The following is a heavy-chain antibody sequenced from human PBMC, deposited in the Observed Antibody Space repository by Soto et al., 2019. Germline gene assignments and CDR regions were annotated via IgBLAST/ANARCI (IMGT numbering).Heavy chain of an antibody. J-gene: IGHJ4*02. CDR1: GFIVSSHY. D-gene: IGHD6-19*01. Sequence: EVQLVETGGGLIQPGGSLRLSCVVSGFIVSSHYMSWVRQAPGKGLEWVAVIYSGGRTYYADAVKGRFTISRDNSKHTLYLQMNSLRAEDTAVYYCARDRDSSGWYEDFDYWGQGTLVTVSS. CDR3: ARDRDSSGWYEDFDY. V-gene: IGHV3-53*02. CDR2: IYSGGRT.